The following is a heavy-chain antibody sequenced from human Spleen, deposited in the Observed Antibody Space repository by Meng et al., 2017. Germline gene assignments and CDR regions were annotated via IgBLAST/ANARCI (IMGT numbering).Heavy chain of an antibody. CDR2: LYPGDSDI. Sequence: GGSLRLSCKGSGYSFTNYWIGWVRQIPGKGLEWMGILYPGDSDIRYSPSFQGQVTISADKSTTTAYLHWSSLKASDTAMYYCARIGSSWFDDAFDIWGQGTTVTVSS. CDR1: GYSFTNYW. D-gene: IGHD6-13*01. J-gene: IGHJ3*02. CDR3: ARIGSSWFDDAFDI. V-gene: IGHV5-51*01.